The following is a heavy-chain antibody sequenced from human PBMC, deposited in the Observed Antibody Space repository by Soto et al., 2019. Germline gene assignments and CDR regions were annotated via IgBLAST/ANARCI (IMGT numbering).Heavy chain of an antibody. V-gene: IGHV4-31*03. D-gene: IGHD4-4*01. Sequence: QVQLQESGPGLVKPSQTLSLTCTVSGGSISSGGYYWSWIRQHPGKGLEWIEYIYYSGSTYYNPCHYSCVTISVDTPKNQFTLKLSSVTAADTAVYYSARVSTLWGHGHLVTASS. J-gene: IGHJ4*01. CDR2: IYYSGST. CDR3: ARVSTL. CDR1: GGSISSGGYY.